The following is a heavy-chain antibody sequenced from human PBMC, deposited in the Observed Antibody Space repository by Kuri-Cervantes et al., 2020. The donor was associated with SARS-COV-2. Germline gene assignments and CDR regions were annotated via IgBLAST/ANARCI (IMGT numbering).Heavy chain of an antibody. D-gene: IGHD3-10*01. J-gene: IGHJ4*01. CDR3: ARGGSVSTASLL. V-gene: IGHV4-61*02. CDR2: IYTSGRT. Sequence: SETLSLTCTVSGGSINSASYFWNWIRQPAGKGLEWIGRIYTSGRTNYNPSLKSRVTISIDTSKNQLSLNLSSVTATDTAVYYCARGGSVSTASLLWGHGTLVTVSS. CDR1: GGSINSASYF.